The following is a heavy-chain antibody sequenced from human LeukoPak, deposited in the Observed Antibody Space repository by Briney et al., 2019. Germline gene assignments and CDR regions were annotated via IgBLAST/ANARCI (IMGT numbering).Heavy chain of an antibody. CDR2: ISTGGTTI. D-gene: IGHD3-10*01. J-gene: IGHJ4*02. V-gene: IGHV3-48*03. Sequence: GGSLRLSCAASGFTFRNNEMNWVRQAPGKGLEWVSYISTGGTTISYADSAKGRFTISRDDVRNSLHLEMNSLRAEDTAVYFCARATLGLDYWGQGILVTVSS. CDR3: ARATLGLDY. CDR1: GFTFRNNE.